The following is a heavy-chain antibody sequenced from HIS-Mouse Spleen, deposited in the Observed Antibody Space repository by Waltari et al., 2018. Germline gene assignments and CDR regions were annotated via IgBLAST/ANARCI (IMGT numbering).Heavy chain of an antibody. CDR3: ARELGPRDSEGGYFQH. V-gene: IGHV1-18*01. CDR1: GYTFTSYG. Sequence: QVQLVQSGAEVKKPGASVKVSCKASGYTFTSYGISWVRQAPGQGLEWMGWLNAYTGKPNHAQKLQGRVTMTTETSTSTAYMELRSLRSDDTAVYYCARELGPRDSEGGYFQHWGQGTLVTVSS. J-gene: IGHJ1*01. CDR2: LNAYTGKP. D-gene: IGHD2-15*01.